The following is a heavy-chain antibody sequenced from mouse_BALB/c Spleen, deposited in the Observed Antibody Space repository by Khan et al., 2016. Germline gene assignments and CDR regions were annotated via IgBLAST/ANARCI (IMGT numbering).Heavy chain of an antibody. CDR1: GFTFSSCG. CDR3: ARTGARNSYTMDY. J-gene: IGHJ4*01. V-gene: IGHV5-17*02. CDR2: ISSGGSTI. D-gene: IGHD3-1*01. Sequence: EVELVESGGGLVQPGGSRKLSCAASGFTFSSCGMHWVRQAPEKGLEWVAYISSGGSTIYYADTVKGRFTISRDNPKNTLFLQMTSLRSEDSAMYYCARTGARNSYTMDYWGQGTSLTVSS.